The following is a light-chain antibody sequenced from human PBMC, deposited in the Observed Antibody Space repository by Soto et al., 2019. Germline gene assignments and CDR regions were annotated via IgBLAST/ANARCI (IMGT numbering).Light chain of an antibody. CDR3: QQYQSSWT. CDR1: QSISSW. CDR2: DAS. J-gene: IGKJ1*01. V-gene: IGKV1-5*01. Sequence: DIQLTQSPSTLPASAGDRVIITCRASQSISSWLAWYQQKPGKAPNLLIYDASSLESGVPSRLSGSGSGTEFTLTIRSLQPDDFATYYCQQYQSSWTFGQGTKVDIK.